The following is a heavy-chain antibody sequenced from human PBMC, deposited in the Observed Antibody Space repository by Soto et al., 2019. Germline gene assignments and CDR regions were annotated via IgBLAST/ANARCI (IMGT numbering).Heavy chain of an antibody. V-gene: IGHV5-51*01. J-gene: IGHJ4*02. Sequence: GAALKISGEGCGYSVTSYWSGWVRQIPGKGLEWMGIIYPGDSDTRYSPSFQGQVTISADKSISTAYLQWSSLKASDTAMYYCARPPRSGESFDYWGQGTLVTVSS. CDR3: ARPPRSGESFDY. D-gene: IGHD6-19*01. CDR1: GYSVTSYW. CDR2: IYPGDSDT.